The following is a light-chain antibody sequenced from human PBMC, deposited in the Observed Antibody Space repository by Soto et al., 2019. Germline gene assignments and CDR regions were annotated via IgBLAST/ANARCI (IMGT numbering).Light chain of an antibody. Sequence: DIQMTQSPSSLSASVGDRVTITWRSSQSISSYLNWYQQKPGKAPKLLIYAASSLQSGVPSRFSGSGSGTDFTLTISSLEPEDFAVYYCQQRNNWPSTTFGPGTKVDIK. V-gene: IGKV1-39*01. J-gene: IGKJ3*01. CDR2: AAS. CDR3: QQRNNWPSTT. CDR1: QSISSY.